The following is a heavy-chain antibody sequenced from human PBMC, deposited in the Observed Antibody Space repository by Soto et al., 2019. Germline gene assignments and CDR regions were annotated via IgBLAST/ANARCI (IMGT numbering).Heavy chain of an antibody. Sequence: GESLKISCQGSGYSFANYWIAWVRQVPGKGLEWVGVIYPGDSDTRYSPSFRGQVTISADKSISHVYLQWSSLKASDTAMYYCARNRLRQYYYGMDVWGQGTTVTVSS. CDR3: ARNRLRQYYYGMDV. CDR2: IYPGDSDT. CDR1: GYSFANYW. J-gene: IGHJ6*02. V-gene: IGHV5-51*01. D-gene: IGHD3-10*01.